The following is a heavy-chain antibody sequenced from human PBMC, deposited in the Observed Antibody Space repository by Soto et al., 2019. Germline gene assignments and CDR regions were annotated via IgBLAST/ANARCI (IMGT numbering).Heavy chain of an antibody. Sequence: EVQLLESGGGLVQPGGSLRLSCAASGFTFSSYAMSWVRQAPGKGLEWVSAISGSGGSTYYADPVKGRFTISRDNSKNTLYLQMNSLRAEDTAVYYCAKEEAAAGTRSRNYYYGMDVWGQGTTVTVSS. V-gene: IGHV3-23*01. D-gene: IGHD6-13*01. CDR3: AKEEAAAGTRSRNYYYGMDV. CDR1: GFTFSSYA. CDR2: ISGSGGST. J-gene: IGHJ6*02.